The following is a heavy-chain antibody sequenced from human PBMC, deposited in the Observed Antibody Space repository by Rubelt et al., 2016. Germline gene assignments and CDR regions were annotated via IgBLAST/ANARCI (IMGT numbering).Heavy chain of an antibody. CDR3: ARAAGAYVFKIDF. Sequence: GGSISSYYWSWIRQSPGKGLECIGHIYYNGNTKYNPSLQSRVTISVDTSKNQFSLQLDSVTPDDTAMYYCARAAGAYVFKIDFWGQGSPVIVSS. D-gene: IGHD5-12*01. J-gene: IGHJ4*02. V-gene: IGHV4-59*12. CDR1: GGSISSYY. CDR2: IYYNGNT.